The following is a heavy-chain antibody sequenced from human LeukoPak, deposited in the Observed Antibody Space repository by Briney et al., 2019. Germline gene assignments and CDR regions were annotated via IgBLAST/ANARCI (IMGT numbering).Heavy chain of an antibody. D-gene: IGHD6-13*01. J-gene: IGHJ4*02. CDR3: ARGGGSSSWYGYFDY. Sequence: GASVKVSCKASGYTFTGYYMHWVRQAPGQGLEWMGWINPNSGGTNYAQKFQGRVTMTRDTSISTAYVELSRLRSDDTAVYYCARGGGSSSWYGYFDYWGQGTLVTVSS. CDR1: GYTFTGYY. V-gene: IGHV1-2*02. CDR2: INPNSGGT.